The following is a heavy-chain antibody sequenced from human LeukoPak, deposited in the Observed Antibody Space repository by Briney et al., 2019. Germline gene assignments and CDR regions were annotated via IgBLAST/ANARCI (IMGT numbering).Heavy chain of an antibody. CDR3: ARLTLGDYYYYYYMDV. D-gene: IGHD3-16*01. CDR1: GYTFTGYY. Sequence: ASVKVSCKASGYTFTGYYMHWVRQAPGQGLEWMGWINPNSGGTNYAQKFQGRVTMTRDTSISTAYMELSRLRSEDTAVYYCARLTLGDYYYYYYMDVWGKGTTVTVSS. V-gene: IGHV1-2*02. CDR2: INPNSGGT. J-gene: IGHJ6*03.